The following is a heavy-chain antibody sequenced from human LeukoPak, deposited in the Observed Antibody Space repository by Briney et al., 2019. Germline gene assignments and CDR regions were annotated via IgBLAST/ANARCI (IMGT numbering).Heavy chain of an antibody. V-gene: IGHV3-23*01. CDR2: VSGSGAHT. Sequence: GGSLRLSCAASGFTFSSYAMTWVRQAPGKGLQWVSAVSGSGAHTYYADSVKGRFTISRDHSRDTLYLQMNSLRAEDTAVYYCAKDGQWLVGGYYYYYMDVWGKGTTVTVSS. CDR3: AKDGQWLVGGYYYYYMDV. CDR1: GFTFSSYA. D-gene: IGHD6-19*01. J-gene: IGHJ6*03.